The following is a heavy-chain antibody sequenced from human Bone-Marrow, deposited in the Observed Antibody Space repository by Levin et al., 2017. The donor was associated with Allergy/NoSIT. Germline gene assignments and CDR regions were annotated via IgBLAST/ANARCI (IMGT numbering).Heavy chain of an antibody. V-gene: IGHV4-59*11. CDR3: ARESVAIAGKGWFDS. J-gene: IGHJ5*01. CDR1: GGSISGHF. D-gene: IGHD6-19*01. CDR2: VYYNGKT. Sequence: PSETLSLTCSVSGGSISGHFWSWIRQSPGKGLEWIGNVYYNGKTDYNLSFRSRVSISIDTSKDRFYLKVTSVTDADTAIYFCARESVAIAGKGWFDSWGQGTLVIVSS.